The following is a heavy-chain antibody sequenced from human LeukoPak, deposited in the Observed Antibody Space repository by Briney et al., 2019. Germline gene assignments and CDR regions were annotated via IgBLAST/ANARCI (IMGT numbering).Heavy chain of an antibody. CDR3: ARLEGGDYYDSSGYYWFDP. CDR1: GYSFTSYW. V-gene: IGHV5-51*01. J-gene: IGHJ5*02. D-gene: IGHD3-22*01. CDR2: IYPGDSDT. Sequence: LGESLKISCKGSGYSFTSYWIGWVRQMPGKGLEWMGIIYPGDSDTRYSPSFQGQVTISADKSISTAYLQWSSLKASDTAMYYCARLEGGDYYDSSGYYWFDPWGQGTLVTVSS.